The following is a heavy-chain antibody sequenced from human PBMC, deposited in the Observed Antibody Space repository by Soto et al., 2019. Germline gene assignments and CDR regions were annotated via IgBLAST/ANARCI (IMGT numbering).Heavy chain of an antibody. Sequence: SETLSLTCTVSGGSISSGGHYWSWIRQHPGKGLEWIGYIYYSGSTYYNPSLKSRVTISVDTSKNQFSLKLSSVTAADTAVYYCARKIGYCSSTSCFPLNWFDPWGQGTLVTVSS. J-gene: IGHJ5*02. V-gene: IGHV4-31*03. D-gene: IGHD2-2*01. CDR1: GGSISSGGHY. CDR2: IYYSGST. CDR3: ARKIGYCSSTSCFPLNWFDP.